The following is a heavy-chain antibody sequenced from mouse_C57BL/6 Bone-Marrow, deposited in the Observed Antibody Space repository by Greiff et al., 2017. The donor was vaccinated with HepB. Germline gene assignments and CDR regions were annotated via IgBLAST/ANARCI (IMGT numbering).Heavy chain of an antibody. J-gene: IGHJ2*01. CDR1: GFTFSDAW. D-gene: IGHD1-1*01. Sequence: EVKLVESGGGLVQPGGSMKLSCAASGFTFSDAWMDWVRQSPEKGLEWVAEIRNKANNHATYYAESVKGRFTISRDDSKSSVYLQMNSLRAEDTGIYYCTRPGIYYYGSSYESSYYFDYWGQGTTLTVSS. CDR2: IRNKANNHAT. V-gene: IGHV6-6*01. CDR3: TRPGIYYYGSSYESSYYFDY.